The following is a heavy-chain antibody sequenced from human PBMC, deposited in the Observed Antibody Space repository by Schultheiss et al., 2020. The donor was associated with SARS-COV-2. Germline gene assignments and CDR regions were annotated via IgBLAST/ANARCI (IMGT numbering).Heavy chain of an antibody. CDR1: GFSFSSYA. J-gene: IGHJ5*02. CDR2: ISGSGGST. Sequence: GGSLRLSCAASGFSFSSYAMSWVRQAPGKGLEWASAISGSGGSTYYADSVKGRFTISRDNSKNTLYLQMNSLRAEDTAVYYCAKAPQLYDYVWGSYRPGWFDPWGQGTLVTVSS. D-gene: IGHD3-16*02. CDR3: AKAPQLYDYVWGSYRPGWFDP. V-gene: IGHV3-23*01.